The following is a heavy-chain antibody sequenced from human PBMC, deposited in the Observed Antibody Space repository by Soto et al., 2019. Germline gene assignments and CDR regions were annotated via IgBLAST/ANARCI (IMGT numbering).Heavy chain of an antibody. V-gene: IGHV4-59*01. CDR2: IYYSGST. D-gene: IGHD3-3*01. J-gene: IGHJ4*02. Sequence: PSESLSLARAASGDTINSSVVGCIRQPPGKGLEWIGYIYYSGSTNYNPSLKSRVTISVDTSKNQSSLKLSSVTAVDTAVYYCASGFLQWFMSWGQGTLVTVSS. CDR1: GDTINSSV. CDR3: ASGFLQWFMS.